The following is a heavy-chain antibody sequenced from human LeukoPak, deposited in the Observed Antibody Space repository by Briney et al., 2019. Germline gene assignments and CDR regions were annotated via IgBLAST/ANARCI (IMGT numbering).Heavy chain of an antibody. J-gene: IGHJ4*02. V-gene: IGHV3-15*07. CDR1: GLIFSNAW. Sequence: PGGSLRLPCEASGLIFSNAWMNWVRQAPGKGLEWVGRIISKTDGGTTNYAAPVIGRFTISRDDSKNTLYLQMTSLKIDDTAVYYCTTRLSTCGYPSTAYWGQGTLVTVSS. CDR2: IISKTDGGTT. CDR3: TTRLSTCGYPSTAY. D-gene: IGHD5-12*01.